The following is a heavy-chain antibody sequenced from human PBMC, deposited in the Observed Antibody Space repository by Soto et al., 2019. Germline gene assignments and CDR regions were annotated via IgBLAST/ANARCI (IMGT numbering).Heavy chain of an antibody. CDR3: ARDTAIDFWYFDL. V-gene: IGHV4-61*01. Sequence: QVQLQESGPGLVKPSETLSLTCTVSGGSVSSGSYYWSWIRQPPGKGLEWIGYIYYSGSTNYNPSLKRRVTISVDTSKNQCALKLSSVTAADTAVYYCARDTAIDFWYFDLWGRGTLVTVSS. D-gene: IGHD2-2*02. CDR2: IYYSGST. J-gene: IGHJ2*01. CDR1: GGSVSSGSYY.